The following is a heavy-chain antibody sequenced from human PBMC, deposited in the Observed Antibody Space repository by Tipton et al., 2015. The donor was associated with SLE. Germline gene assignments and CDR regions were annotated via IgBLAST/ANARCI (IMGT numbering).Heavy chain of an antibody. CDR1: GFTFSSYD. CDR2: IGTAGDT. CDR3: ARGYSGYDWGGDYFDY. V-gene: IGHV3-13*04. D-gene: IGHD5-12*01. Sequence: GSLRLSCAASGFTFSSYDMHWVRQATGKGLEWVSAIGTAGDTYYPGSVKGRFTISRENAKNSLYLQMNSLRAGDTAVYYCARGYSGYDWGGDYFDYWGQGTLVTVSS. J-gene: IGHJ4*02.